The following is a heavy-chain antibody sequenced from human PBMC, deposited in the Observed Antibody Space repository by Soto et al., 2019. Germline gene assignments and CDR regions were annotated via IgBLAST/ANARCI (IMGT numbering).Heavy chain of an antibody. CDR3: ARASTSVDAFDI. V-gene: IGHV1-69*06. J-gene: IGHJ3*02. Sequence: SVKVSCKASGYTFSSYAISWVRQAPGQGLEWMGWIIPNIGTANYAQKFQGRVTMTGNTSTSTAYMELSSLRSEDTAVYYCARASTSVDAFDIWGQGTMVTVSS. D-gene: IGHD2-2*01. CDR1: GYTFSSYA. CDR2: IIPNIGTA.